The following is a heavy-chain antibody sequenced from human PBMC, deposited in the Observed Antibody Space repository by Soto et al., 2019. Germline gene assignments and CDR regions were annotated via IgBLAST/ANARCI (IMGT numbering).Heavy chain of an antibody. J-gene: IGHJ4*02. D-gene: IGHD1-26*01. CDR3: GGYSGDGICS. CDR1: GFTFSSYS. V-gene: IGHV3-64*01. Sequence: EVQLVESGGGLVQPGGSLRLSCAAYGFTFSSYSMHWVRQAPGKGLEYVSAISSNGGTTSYANSVKGRFTISRDNSKNMLYLQMGSLRAEDMAVYYCGGYSGDGICSWGQGTLVTVSS. CDR2: ISSNGGTT.